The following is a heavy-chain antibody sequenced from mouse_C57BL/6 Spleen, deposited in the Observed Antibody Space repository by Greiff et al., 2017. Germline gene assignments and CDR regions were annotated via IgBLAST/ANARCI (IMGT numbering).Heavy chain of an antibody. J-gene: IGHJ2*01. CDR1: GFTFTDYY. V-gene: IGHV7-3*01. D-gene: IGHD3-3*01. CDR3: ARYNRGDVGGYFDY. CDR2: IRNKANGYTT. Sequence: VQLKESGGGLVQPGGSLSLSCAASGFTFTDYYMSWVRQPPGKALEWLGFIRNKANGYTTEYSASVKGRFTISRDNSQSILYLQMNALRAEDSATYYCARYNRGDVGGYFDYWGQGTTLTVSS.